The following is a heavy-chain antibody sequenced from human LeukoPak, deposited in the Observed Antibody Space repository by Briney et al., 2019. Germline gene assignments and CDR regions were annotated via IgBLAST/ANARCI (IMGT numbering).Heavy chain of an antibody. D-gene: IGHD1-1*01. V-gene: IGHV1-2*02. CDR3: ARTLYNWNDAYYMDV. CDR2: INPNSGDT. J-gene: IGHJ6*03. CDR1: GYTFTDYY. Sequence: GASVKVSCKASGYTFTDYYMHWVRQAPGQGLEWMGWINPNSGDTNYAQKLQGRVTMTTDTSTSTAYMELRSLRSDDTAVYYCARTLYNWNDAYYMDVWGKGTTVTISS.